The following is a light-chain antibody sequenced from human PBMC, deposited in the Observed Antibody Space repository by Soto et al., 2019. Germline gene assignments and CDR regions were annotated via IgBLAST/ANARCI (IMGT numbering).Light chain of an antibody. CDR2: EVS. V-gene: IGLV2-23*02. CDR3: CSYAGSSTNV. J-gene: IGLJ1*01. CDR1: SSDVGSYNL. Sequence: QSVLTQPASVSGSPGQSITISCTGTSSDVGSYNLVSWYQQHPGKAPKLMIYEVSKRPSGVSNRFSGSKSGNTASLTISGLQAEYEADYYCCSYAGSSTNVFGTGTKLTVL.